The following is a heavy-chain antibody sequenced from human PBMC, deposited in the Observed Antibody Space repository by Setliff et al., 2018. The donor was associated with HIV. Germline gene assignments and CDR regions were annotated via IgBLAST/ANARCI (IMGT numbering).Heavy chain of an antibody. CDR3: ARLFYGGSDAFDI. D-gene: IGHD3-16*01. CDR2: VHKSGNS. V-gene: IGHV4-39*02. CDR1: GGSISVNNYY. J-gene: IGHJ3*02. Sequence: KASETLSLTCSVSGGSISVNNYYWAWVRQPPGKGLEWIGSVHKSGNSYYKPSLKSRATISVDTSENHFSLKLTSVTAADTAVYYCARLFYGGSDAFDIWGQGTMVTVSS.